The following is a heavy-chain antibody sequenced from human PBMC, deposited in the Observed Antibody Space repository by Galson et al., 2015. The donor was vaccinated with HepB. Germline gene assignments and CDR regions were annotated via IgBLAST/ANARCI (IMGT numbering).Heavy chain of an antibody. CDR3: ARDMAGVITIYNYYGMDV. CDR1: GFNFINYN. J-gene: IGHJ6*02. CDR2: ISYSSSTR. D-gene: IGHD3-16*02. V-gene: IGHV3-48*02. Sequence: LSCAASGFNFINYNMNWVRQAPGKGLEWVSYISYSSSTRYYADSVKGRFTISRDNAKNSLYLQMNSLRDEDTAVYFCARDMAGVITIYNYYGMDVWGQGATVTVSS.